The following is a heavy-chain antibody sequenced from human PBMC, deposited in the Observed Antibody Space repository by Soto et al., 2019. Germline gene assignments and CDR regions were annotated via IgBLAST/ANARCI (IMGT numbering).Heavy chain of an antibody. CDR2: LNPNSGNT. V-gene: IGHV1-8*01. CDR1: GYTYTSYD. Sequence: ASVKVSCKASGYTYTSYDITWVRPATAQGHEWMGWLNPNSGNTGYAQKFQGRVTMTRNTSISTAYMELSSLRSEDTAVYYCAIGRHSNHYYLMAVSAQRTTVTGSS. CDR3: AIGRHSNHYYLMAV. J-gene: IGHJ6*02.